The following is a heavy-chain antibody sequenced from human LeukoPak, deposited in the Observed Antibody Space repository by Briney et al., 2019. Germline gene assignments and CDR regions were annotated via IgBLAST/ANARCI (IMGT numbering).Heavy chain of an antibody. CDR1: GGSFSGYY. CDR3: ARGRITMVRGVIKGNNWFDP. CDR2: INHSGST. D-gene: IGHD3-10*01. J-gene: IGHJ5*02. Sequence: SETLSLTCAVYGGSFSGYYWSWIRQPPGKGLEWIGEINHSGSTNYNPSLKSRVTISVDTSKNQFSLELSSVTAADTAVYYCARGRITMVRGVIKGNNWFDPWGQGTLVTVSS. V-gene: IGHV4-34*01.